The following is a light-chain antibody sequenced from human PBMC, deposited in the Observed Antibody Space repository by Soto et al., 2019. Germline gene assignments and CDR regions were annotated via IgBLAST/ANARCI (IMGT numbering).Light chain of an antibody. Sequence: DIQMTQSPSSLSASVGDRVNITCRTSQSISSYLNWYQQKPGKAPKLLIYAASSLQSGVPSRFSGSGSGTDFTLSISSLQPEDFATYYCQPTYSTLSFGPGTKVDLK. J-gene: IGKJ3*01. V-gene: IGKV1-39*01. CDR2: AAS. CDR1: QSISSY. CDR3: QPTYSTLS.